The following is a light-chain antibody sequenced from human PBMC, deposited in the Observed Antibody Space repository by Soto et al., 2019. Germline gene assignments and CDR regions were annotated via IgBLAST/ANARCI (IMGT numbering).Light chain of an antibody. J-gene: IGKJ2*01. CDR1: QSVSSSY. V-gene: IGKV3-20*01. CDR3: QRYGSSPPAYT. CDR2: GAS. Sequence: EIVLTQSPGTLSLSPGERATLSCRASQSVSSSYLAWYQQKPGQAPRLLIYGASSRATGIPDRFSGSGSGTDLTLTISRLEPEDFAVYYCQRYGSSPPAYTFGQGTKLEIK.